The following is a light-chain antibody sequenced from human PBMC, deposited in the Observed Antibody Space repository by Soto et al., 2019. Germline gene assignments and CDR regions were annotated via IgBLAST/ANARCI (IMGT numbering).Light chain of an antibody. J-gene: IGKJ1*01. CDR2: GAS. Sequence: VLTQSPDTLALFPGERATLSCRASQTVISDYLAWYQHRPGQAPRLLIYGASNRATGIPDRFSGSGSGTDFTLTISSLEPGDFAVYYCHQSGSSPRTFGQGTKVDIK. CDR3: HQSGSSPRT. V-gene: IGKV3-20*01. CDR1: QTVISDY.